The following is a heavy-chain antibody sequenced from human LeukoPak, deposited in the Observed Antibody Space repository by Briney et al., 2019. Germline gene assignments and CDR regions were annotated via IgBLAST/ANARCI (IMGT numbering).Heavy chain of an antibody. Sequence: SETLSLTCAVSGGSISSNNWWSWVRQPPGKGLEWIGEIYHSGSTNDNPSLKSRVTISVDKSKNQFSLRLSSVTAADTAVYYCAREGIAVAGVFDYWGQGTLVTVSS. V-gene: IGHV4-4*02. D-gene: IGHD6-19*01. CDR3: AREGIAVAGVFDY. J-gene: IGHJ4*02. CDR2: IYHSGST. CDR1: GGSISSNNW.